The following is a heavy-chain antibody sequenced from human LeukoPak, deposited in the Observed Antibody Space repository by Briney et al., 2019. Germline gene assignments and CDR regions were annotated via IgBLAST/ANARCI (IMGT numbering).Heavy chain of an antibody. D-gene: IGHD5-18*01. V-gene: IGHV3-33*01. CDR2: IWYDGSNK. CDR3: ARGLNRDTAMADFGY. J-gene: IGHJ4*02. Sequence: PGGSLRLSCAASGFTFSSYGMHWVRQAPGKGLEWVAVIWYDGSNKYYADSVKGRFTISRDNSKNTLYLQMNSLRAEDTAVYYCARGLNRDTAMADFGYWGQGTLVTVSS. CDR1: GFTFSSYG.